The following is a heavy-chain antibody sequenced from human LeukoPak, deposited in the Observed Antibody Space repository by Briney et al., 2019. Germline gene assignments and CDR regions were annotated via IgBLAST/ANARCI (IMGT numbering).Heavy chain of an antibody. CDR1: GYSISSGYY. V-gene: IGHV4-38-2*02. CDR3: AREPRGGPFDY. J-gene: IGHJ4*02. CDR2: IYHSGST. D-gene: IGHD3-10*01. Sequence: SGTLSLTCTVSGYSISSGYYWGWIRQPPGKGLEWIGSIYHSGSTYYNPSLKSRVTISVDTSKNQFSLKLSSVTAADTAVYYCAREPRGGPFDYWGQGTLVTVSS.